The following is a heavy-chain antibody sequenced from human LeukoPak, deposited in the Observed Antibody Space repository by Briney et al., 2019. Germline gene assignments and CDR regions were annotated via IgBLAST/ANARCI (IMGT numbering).Heavy chain of an antibody. CDR1: GYTFTGYY. Sequence: ASVKVSCKASGYTFTGYYMHWVRQAPGQGLEWMGWINPNSGGTNYAQKFQGRVTMTRDTSISTAYMELNRLRSDDTAVYYCARDWALYGSGSYYDYWGQGTLVTVSS. D-gene: IGHD3-10*01. CDR2: INPNSGGT. J-gene: IGHJ4*02. V-gene: IGHV1-2*02. CDR3: ARDWALYGSGSYYDY.